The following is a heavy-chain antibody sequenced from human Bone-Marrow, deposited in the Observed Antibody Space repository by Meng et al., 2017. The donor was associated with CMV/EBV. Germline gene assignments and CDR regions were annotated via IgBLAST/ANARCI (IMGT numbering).Heavy chain of an antibody. CDR1: GGTFSSYT. J-gene: IGHJ4*02. CDR3: ARGHYGGNPWGAPFDY. Sequence: SVKVSCKASGGTFSSYTISWVRQAPGQGLEWMGRIIPILGIANYAQKFQGRVTITTDESTSTAYMELSSLRSEDTAVYYCARGHYGGNPWGAPFDYWGQGTLVTVSS. V-gene: IGHV1-69*02. CDR2: IIPILGIA. D-gene: IGHD4-23*01.